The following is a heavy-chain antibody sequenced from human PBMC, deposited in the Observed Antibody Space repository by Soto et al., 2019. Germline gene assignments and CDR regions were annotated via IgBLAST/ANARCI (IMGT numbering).Heavy chain of an antibody. Sequence: GGSLRLSCAASGFTFSSYSMNWVRQAPGKGLEWVSSISSSSSYIYYADSVKGRFTISRDNAKNSLYLQINSLRAEDPACDYCSRYTVVSTIFGVVNWYFDYWGQGTLVTVSS. CDR3: SRYTVVSTIFGVVNWYFDY. D-gene: IGHD3-3*01. J-gene: IGHJ4*02. V-gene: IGHV3-21*04. CDR1: GFTFSSYS. CDR2: ISSSSSYI.